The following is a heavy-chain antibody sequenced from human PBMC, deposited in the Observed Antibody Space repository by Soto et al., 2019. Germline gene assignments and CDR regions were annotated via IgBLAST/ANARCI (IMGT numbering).Heavy chain of an antibody. J-gene: IGHJ4*02. CDR1: GFTFSSYA. Sequence: PRLSCAASGFTFSSYAMSWVRQAPGKGLEWVSAISGSGGSTYYADSVKGRFTISRDNSKNTLYLQMNSLRAEDTAVYYCAKWSHYDFWSGYPTYYFDYWGQGTLVTVSS. CDR2: ISGSGGST. V-gene: IGHV3-23*01. D-gene: IGHD3-3*01. CDR3: AKWSHYDFWSGYPTYYFDY.